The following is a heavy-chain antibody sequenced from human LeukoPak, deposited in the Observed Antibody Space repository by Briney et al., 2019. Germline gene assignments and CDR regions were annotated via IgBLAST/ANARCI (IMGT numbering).Heavy chain of an antibody. D-gene: IGHD4-17*01. CDR3: ARGSRGLPVFFDRRAHDYGDYEDY. Sequence: ASVKVSCKASGYTFTSYYMHWVRQAPGQGLEWMGIINPSGGSTSYAQKFQGRVTMTRDTSTSTVYMELSSLRSEDTAVYYCARGSRGLPVFFDRRAHDYGDYEDYWGQGTLVTVSS. V-gene: IGHV1-46*01. J-gene: IGHJ4*02. CDR1: GYTFTSYY. CDR2: INPSGGST.